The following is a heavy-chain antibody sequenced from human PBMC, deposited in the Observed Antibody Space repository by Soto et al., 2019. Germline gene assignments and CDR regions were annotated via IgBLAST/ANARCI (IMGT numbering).Heavy chain of an antibody. J-gene: IGHJ4*02. CDR3: AREEGYCSGGSCFDY. Sequence: QVQLVQSGAEVKKPGASVKVSCKTSGDTFIGYYMHWVRQAPGQGLEWMGWINPNSGDTKYAQKFQGWITKTRDTSVSTAYMELSRLKSDDTAVYYCAREEGYCSGGSCFDYWGQGTLVTVSS. D-gene: IGHD2-15*01. CDR1: GDTFIGYY. V-gene: IGHV1-2*04. CDR2: INPNSGDT.